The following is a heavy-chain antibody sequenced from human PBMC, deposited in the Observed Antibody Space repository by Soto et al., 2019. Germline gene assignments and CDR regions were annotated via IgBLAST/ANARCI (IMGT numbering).Heavy chain of an antibody. V-gene: IGHV3-74*01. D-gene: IGHD2-21*02. CDR1: GLTFNRYW. Sequence: GGSLRLSCAASGLTFNRYWMHWVRHAPGKGLVWVSHINTDGSNTNYADSVKGRFTISRDNAKSTLFLQMNSLRDEDTAVYYCAREFCSGGDCYTYYFDPWRRRIPVTVSS. J-gene: IGHJ5*02. CDR2: INTDGSNT. CDR3: AREFCSGGDCYTYYFDP.